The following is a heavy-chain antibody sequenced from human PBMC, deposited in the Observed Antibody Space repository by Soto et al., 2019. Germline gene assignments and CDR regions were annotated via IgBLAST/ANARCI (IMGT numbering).Heavy chain of an antibody. Sequence: TLSLTCTVSGGSISSYYWSWIRQPPGKGLEWIGYIYYSGSTNYNPSLKSRVTISVDTSKNQFSLKLSSVTAADTAVYYCAREMATSNFDYWGQGTLVTVSS. CDR3: AREMATSNFDY. CDR1: GGSISSYY. V-gene: IGHV4-59*01. D-gene: IGHD5-12*01. J-gene: IGHJ4*02. CDR2: IYYSGST.